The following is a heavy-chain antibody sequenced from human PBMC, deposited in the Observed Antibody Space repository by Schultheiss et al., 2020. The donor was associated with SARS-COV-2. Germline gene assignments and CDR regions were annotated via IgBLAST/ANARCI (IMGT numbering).Heavy chain of an antibody. CDR2: INHSGST. V-gene: IGHV4-39*07. D-gene: IGHD4-23*01. Sequence: SETLSLTCTVSGGSISSGGYYWSWIRQPPGKGLEWIGEINHSGSTNYNPSLKSRVTISVDTSKNQFSLKLSSVTAADTAVYYCASPRYGGNSDTDYWGQGTLVTVSS. J-gene: IGHJ4*02. CDR3: ASPRYGGNSDTDY. CDR1: GGSISSGGYY.